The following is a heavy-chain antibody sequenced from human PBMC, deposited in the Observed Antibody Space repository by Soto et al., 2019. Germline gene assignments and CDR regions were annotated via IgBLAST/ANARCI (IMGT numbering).Heavy chain of an antibody. Sequence: GGSLRLSCAASGFTFSSYAMHWVRRAPGKGLEWVAVISYDGSNKYYADSVKGRFTISRDNSKNTLYLQMNSLRAEDTAVYYCARANYNYYDSSGYVSAFDIWGQGTMVTVSS. CDR2: ISYDGSNK. D-gene: IGHD3-22*01. V-gene: IGHV3-30-3*01. J-gene: IGHJ3*02. CDR1: GFTFSSYA. CDR3: ARANYNYYDSSGYVSAFDI.